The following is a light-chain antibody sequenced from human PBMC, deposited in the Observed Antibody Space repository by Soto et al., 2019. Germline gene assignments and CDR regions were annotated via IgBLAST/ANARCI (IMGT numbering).Light chain of an antibody. Sequence: EIVMTQSPATLYVSPGERATLSCRASQSVSSKLAWYQQKPGQAPRLLIYVASNRATGIPARFSGSVSGTEFTLTISSLQSEDFAVYYCQQYNNWPLTFGGGTKVEIK. V-gene: IGKV3-15*01. CDR3: QQYNNWPLT. J-gene: IGKJ4*01. CDR1: QSVSSK. CDR2: VAS.